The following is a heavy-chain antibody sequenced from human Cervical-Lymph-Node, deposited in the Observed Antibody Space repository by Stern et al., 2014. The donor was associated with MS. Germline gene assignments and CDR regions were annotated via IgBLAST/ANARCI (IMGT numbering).Heavy chain of an antibody. CDR3: AKDFKRWQQLVRD. V-gene: IGHV3-9*01. J-gene: IGHJ4*02. CDR2: ISWNSGSI. CDR1: GFTFDDYA. Sequence: VQLVESGGGVVQPGRSLRLSCAASGFTFDDYAMHWVRQAPGKGLEWVSGISWNSGSIGYADSVKGRFTISRDNAKNSLYLQMNSLRAEDTALYYCAKDFKRWQQLVRDWGQGTLVTVSS. D-gene: IGHD6-13*01.